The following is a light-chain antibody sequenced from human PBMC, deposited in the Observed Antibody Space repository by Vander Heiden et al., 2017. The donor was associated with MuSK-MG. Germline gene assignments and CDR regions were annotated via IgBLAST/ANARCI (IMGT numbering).Light chain of an antibody. V-gene: IGKV3-20*01. CDR3: QHYDNSSLWA. Sequence: EIVLRQSPGTLSLSPGEGATLSCRASQSVSSSFLAWYQQRPGQPPRLLIYGASNRATGIPDRFSGSGSGTDFTLTISRLEPEDFAVYYCQHYDNSSLWAFGQGTKVEFK. CDR1: QSVSSSF. CDR2: GAS. J-gene: IGKJ1*01.